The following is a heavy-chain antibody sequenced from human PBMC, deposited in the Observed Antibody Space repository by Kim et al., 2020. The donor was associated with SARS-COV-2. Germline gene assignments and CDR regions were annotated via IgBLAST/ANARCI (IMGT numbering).Heavy chain of an antibody. CDR3: AGGGTRYHTDH. CDR1: GYTFTTYY. CDR2: INPSGDST. J-gene: IGHJ4*02. D-gene: IGHD3-16*01. Sequence: ASVKVSCKASGYTFTTYYMHWVRQAPGQGLEWMGIINPSGDSTPNAQKFQGRVTMTRDTSTSTVYMELSSLRSDDTAVYYCAGGGTRYHTDHWGQGSLVTVSS. V-gene: IGHV1-46*01.